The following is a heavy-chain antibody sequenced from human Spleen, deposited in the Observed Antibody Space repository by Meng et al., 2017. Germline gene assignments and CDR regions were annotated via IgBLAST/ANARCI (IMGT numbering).Heavy chain of an antibody. D-gene: IGHD4-17*01. CDR3: ARDPSYGDYEIGWYYGMDV. J-gene: IGHJ6*02. CDR1: GFTFSSYT. CDR2: ISYDGTNK. Sequence: GESLKISCAASGFTFSSYTMHWVRQAPGKGLEWVAVISYDGTNKYYADSVKGRFTISRDNSKNMLYLQMNSLRAEDTAVYYCARDPSYGDYEIGWYYGMDVWGQGTTVTVSS. V-gene: IGHV3-30*01.